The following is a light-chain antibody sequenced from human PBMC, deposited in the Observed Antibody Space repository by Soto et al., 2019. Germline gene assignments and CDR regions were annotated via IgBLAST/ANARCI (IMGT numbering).Light chain of an antibody. J-gene: IGLJ1*01. CDR2: DVS. CDR3: SSYTSSSTLYG. CDR1: SSEVGGYNY. V-gene: IGLV2-14*01. Sequence: QSALTQPASVSGSPGQSITISCTGTSSEVGGYNYVSWYQQHPGKAPKLMFYDVSNRPSGVSNRFSGSKSGNTASLTISGLQAEDEADYYCSSYTSSSTLYGFGTGTKVTVL.